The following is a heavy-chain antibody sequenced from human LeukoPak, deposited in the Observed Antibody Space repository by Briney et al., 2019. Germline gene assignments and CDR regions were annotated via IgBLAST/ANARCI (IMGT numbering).Heavy chain of an antibody. Sequence: SETLSLTCTVSGGSIRSSSYYWGWIRQPPGKGLEWIGCIYYSGSTYYNASLKGRGTISVDTSKNQFSLNLNSVTAADTAVYFCARQVVAVAGTGYFDYWGQGTLVTVSS. CDR3: ARQVVAVAGTGYFDY. D-gene: IGHD6-19*01. J-gene: IGHJ4*02. CDR2: IYYSGST. CDR1: GGSIRSSSYY. V-gene: IGHV4-39*01.